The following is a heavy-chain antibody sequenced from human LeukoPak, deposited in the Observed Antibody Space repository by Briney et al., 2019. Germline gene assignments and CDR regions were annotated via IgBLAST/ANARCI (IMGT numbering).Heavy chain of an antibody. CDR2: IYYSGST. J-gene: IGHJ4*02. CDR3: ARVGIAVADHYFDY. V-gene: IGHV4-59*01. D-gene: IGHD6-19*01. CDR1: GGSISSYY. Sequence: SETLSLTCTVSGGSISSYYWSWIRQPPGKGLEWIGYIYYSGSTNYNPSLKSRVTISVDTSKNQFSLKLSSVTAADTAVYYCARVGIAVADHYFDYWGQGTLVTVSS.